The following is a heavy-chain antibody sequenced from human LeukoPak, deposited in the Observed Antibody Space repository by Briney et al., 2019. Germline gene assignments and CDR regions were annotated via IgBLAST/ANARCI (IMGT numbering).Heavy chain of an antibody. Sequence: ASVKVSCKASGYTFTSYDINWVRQATGQGLEWMGWMNPNSGNTGYAQKFQGRVTITRNTSISTAYMELSSLRSEDTAVYYCARVGIDSSSWYTDYWGQGTLVTVSS. V-gene: IGHV1-8*03. CDR1: GYTFTSYD. CDR2: MNPNSGNT. CDR3: ARVGIDSSSWYTDY. D-gene: IGHD6-13*01. J-gene: IGHJ4*02.